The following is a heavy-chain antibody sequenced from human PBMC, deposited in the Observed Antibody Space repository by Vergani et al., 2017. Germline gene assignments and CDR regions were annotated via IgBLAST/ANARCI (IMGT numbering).Heavy chain of an antibody. Sequence: QVQLQESGPGLVKPSETLSLTCTVSGGSVSSHYWSWIRQPPGKGPEWIGLISYSGTTTYNPSLRSRVTILVDTSKNQFSLKLSSVTAADTAVYYCARDYYNYYYYYMDVWGKGTTVTVSS. V-gene: IGHV4-59*02. CDR3: ARDYYNYYYYYMDV. D-gene: IGHD1-26*01. J-gene: IGHJ6*03. CDR1: GGSVSSHY. CDR2: ISYSGTT.